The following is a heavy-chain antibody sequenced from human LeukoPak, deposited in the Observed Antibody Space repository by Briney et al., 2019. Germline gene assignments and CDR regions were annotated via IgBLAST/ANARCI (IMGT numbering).Heavy chain of an antibody. V-gene: IGHV4-34*01. J-gene: IGHJ4*02. Sequence: SETPSLTCAVYGGSFSGYYWSWIRQPPGKGLEWIGEINHSGSTNYNPSLKSRVTISVDTSKNQFSLKLSSVTAADTAVYYCARPPYWGSSTAGFDYWGQGTLVTVSS. CDR2: INHSGST. CDR1: GGSFSGYY. D-gene: IGHD7-27*01. CDR3: ARPPYWGSSTAGFDY.